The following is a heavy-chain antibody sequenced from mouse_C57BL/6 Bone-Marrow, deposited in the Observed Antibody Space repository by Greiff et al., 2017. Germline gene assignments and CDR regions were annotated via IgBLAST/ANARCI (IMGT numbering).Heavy chain of an antibody. J-gene: IGHJ1*03. V-gene: IGHV2-9-1*01. Sequence: LVAPSQSLSITCTVSGFSLTSYAISWVRQPPGKGLEWLGVIWTGGGTNYNSALKSRLSISKDNSKSQVFLKMNSLQTDDTARYYCARYYYGSSLSYFDVWGTGTTVTVSS. D-gene: IGHD1-1*01. CDR3: ARYYYGSSLSYFDV. CDR2: IWTGGGT. CDR1: GFSLTSYA.